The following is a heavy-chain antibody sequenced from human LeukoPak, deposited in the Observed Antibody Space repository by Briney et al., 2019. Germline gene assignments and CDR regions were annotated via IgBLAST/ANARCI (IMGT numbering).Heavy chain of an antibody. D-gene: IGHD1-26*01. CDR1: GFTFSSYA. CDR3: AKDRWELLWKYYFDY. Sequence: PGGSLRLSCAASGFTFSSYAMSWVRQAPGKGLEWASAISGSGGSTYYADSVKGRFTISRDNSKNTLYLQMNSLRAEDTAVYYCAKDRWELLWKYYFDYWGQGTLVTVSS. V-gene: IGHV3-23*01. J-gene: IGHJ4*02. CDR2: ISGSGGST.